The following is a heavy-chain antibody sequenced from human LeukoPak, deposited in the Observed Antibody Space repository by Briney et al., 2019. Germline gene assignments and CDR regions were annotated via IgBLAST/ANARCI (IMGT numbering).Heavy chain of an antibody. V-gene: IGHV3-9*03. D-gene: IGHD6-6*01. CDR2: MSWSRAST. J-gene: IGHJ5*02. Sequence: SLRLSCAASGFTFDDYAMQWVRHAPGKGREWVSGMSWSRASTGYADSMKGRFTISRDNAKNSLYLQMNSLRAEDMALYYCAKGSSSSAGYNWFDPWGQGTLVTVSS. CDR1: GFTFDDYA. CDR3: AKGSSSSAGYNWFDP.